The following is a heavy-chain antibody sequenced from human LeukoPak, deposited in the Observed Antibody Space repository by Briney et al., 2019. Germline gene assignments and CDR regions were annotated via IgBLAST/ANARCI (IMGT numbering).Heavy chain of an antibody. V-gene: IGHV4-59*12. Sequence: SETLSLTCTVSGGSISSYYWSWIRQPPGKGLEWIGYIYYSGSTNYNPSLKSRVTISVDTSKNQFSLKLSSVTAADTAVYYCARGRVGYCSSTSCYRTYYYYYGMDVWGQGTTVTVSS. CDR2: IYYSGST. CDR1: GGSISSYY. CDR3: ARGRVGYCSSTSCYRTYYYYYGMDV. J-gene: IGHJ6*02. D-gene: IGHD2-2*02.